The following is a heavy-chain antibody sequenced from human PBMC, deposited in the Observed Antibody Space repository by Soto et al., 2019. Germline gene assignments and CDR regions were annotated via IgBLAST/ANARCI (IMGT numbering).Heavy chain of an antibody. V-gene: IGHV3-66*01. J-gene: IGHJ4*02. CDR3: ARDLFSYDSSGYYPVN. CDR2: IYSGGST. D-gene: IGHD3-22*01. CDR1: GFTVSSNY. Sequence: VGSLRLSCAASGFTVSSNYMSWVRQAPGKGLEWVSVIYSGGSTYYADSVKGRFTISRDNSKNTLYLQMNSLRAEDTAVYYCARDLFSYDSSGYYPVNWGQGTLVNVSS.